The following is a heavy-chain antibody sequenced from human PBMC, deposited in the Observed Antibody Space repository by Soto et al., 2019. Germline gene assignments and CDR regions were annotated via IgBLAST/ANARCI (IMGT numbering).Heavy chain of an antibody. V-gene: IGHV4-59*01. CDR3: ARVGYYDYVWGSYRQKGGAFDI. J-gene: IGHJ3*02. D-gene: IGHD3-16*02. CDR2: IYYSGST. Sequence: PSETLSLTCTVSGGSISSYYWSWIRQPPGKGLEWIGYIYYSGSTNYNPSLKSRVTISVDTSKNQFSLELSSVTAADTAVYYCARVGYYDYVWGSYRQKGGAFDIWGQGTMVTVSS. CDR1: GGSISSYY.